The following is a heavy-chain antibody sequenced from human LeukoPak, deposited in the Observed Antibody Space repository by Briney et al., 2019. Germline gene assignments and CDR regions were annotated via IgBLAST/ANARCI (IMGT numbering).Heavy chain of an antibody. J-gene: IGHJ4*02. CDR1: GYTFTSYG. V-gene: IGHV1-18*01. CDR2: ISAYNGNT. D-gene: IGHD3-16*01. CDR3: ARGADITTLGGY. Sequence: GASAKVSCKASGYTFTSYGISWVRQAPGQGLEWMGWISAYNGNTNYAQKVQGRVTMTTDTSTSTGYMELRSLRSDDTAVYYCARGADITTLGGYWGQGTLVTVSS.